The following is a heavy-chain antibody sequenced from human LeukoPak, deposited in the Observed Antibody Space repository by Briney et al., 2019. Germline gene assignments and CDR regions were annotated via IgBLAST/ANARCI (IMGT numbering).Heavy chain of an antibody. CDR3: ARDSRQYSKSTMIGDY. Sequence: GGSLRLSCAASGFTFSRYTMNWVRQAPGKGLEWVSAISGSGGSTYYADSVKGRFTISRDNSKNTLYLQMNSLRAEDTAVYYCARDSRQYSKSTMIGDYWGQGTLVTVSS. V-gene: IGHV3-23*01. CDR1: GFTFSRYT. CDR2: ISGSGGST. J-gene: IGHJ4*02. D-gene: IGHD3-22*01.